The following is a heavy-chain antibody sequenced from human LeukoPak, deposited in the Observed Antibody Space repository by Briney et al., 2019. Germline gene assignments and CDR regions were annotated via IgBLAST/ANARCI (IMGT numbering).Heavy chain of an antibody. V-gene: IGHV1-46*01. CDR3: ARPQNYYDILTGYFHDAFDI. D-gene: IGHD3-9*01. CDR2: INPSGGST. J-gene: IGHJ3*02. Sequence: GASVKVSCKASGGTFSSYAISWVRQAPGQGLEWMGIINPSGGSTSYAQKFQGRVTMTRDTSTSTVYMELSSLRSEDTAVYYCARPQNYYDILTGYFHDAFDIWGQGTMVTVSS. CDR1: GGTFSSYA.